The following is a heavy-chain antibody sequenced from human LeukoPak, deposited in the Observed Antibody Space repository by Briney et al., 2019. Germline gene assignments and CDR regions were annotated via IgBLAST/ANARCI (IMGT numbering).Heavy chain of an antibody. V-gene: IGHV3-21*01. D-gene: IGHD3-3*01. Sequence: PGRSLRLSCAASGFTFDDYAMHWVRQAPGKGLEWVSSISSSSSYIYYADSVKGRFTISRDNAKNSLYLQMNSLRAEDTAVYYCARDSTYDFWSGYLYPPDYWGQGTLVTVSS. CDR2: ISSSSSYI. CDR1: GFTFDDYA. J-gene: IGHJ4*02. CDR3: ARDSTYDFWSGYLYPPDY.